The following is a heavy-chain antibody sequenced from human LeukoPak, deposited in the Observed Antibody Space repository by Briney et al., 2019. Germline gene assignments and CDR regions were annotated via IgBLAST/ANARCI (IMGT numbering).Heavy chain of an antibody. V-gene: IGHV4-59*08. Sequence: SETLSLTCTVSGGSISGYYWSWIRQPPGKGLEWIGYMYYSGSGSANYNPSLKSRVTISVDTSKNQFSLKLSSVTAADTAVYYCARRGGHGGSFDYWGQGTLVTVSS. CDR2: MYYSGSGSA. J-gene: IGHJ4*02. D-gene: IGHD4-23*01. CDR3: ARRGGHGGSFDY. CDR1: GGSISGYY.